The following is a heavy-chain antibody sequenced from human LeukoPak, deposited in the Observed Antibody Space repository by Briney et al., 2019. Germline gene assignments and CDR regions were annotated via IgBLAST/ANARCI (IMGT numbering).Heavy chain of an antibody. CDR1: GGSFSDYY. CDR2: INHSGST. Sequence: SETLSLTCAVYGGSFSDYYWSWIRQPPGKGLEWIGEINHSGSTNCNPSLKSRVTISVDTSKNQFSLNLTSVTAADTAVYYCARGLWAAAGTAPDWGQGTLVTVSS. J-gene: IGHJ4*02. D-gene: IGHD6-13*01. CDR3: ARGLWAAAGTAPD. V-gene: IGHV4-34*01.